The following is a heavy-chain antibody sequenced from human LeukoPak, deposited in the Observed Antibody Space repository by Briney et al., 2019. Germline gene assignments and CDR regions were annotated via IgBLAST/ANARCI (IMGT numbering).Heavy chain of an antibody. CDR3: ARGKSLTRIHPYGHFDL. CDR2: IYHTGVT. Sequence: TSETLPLTCAVSGGSINSSYWWNWVRPPPGKGLEWIGEIYHTGVTNYNSSLKNRVIISVDKSKNQFSLKLRSVNAADTAVYFCARGKSLTRIHPYGHFDLWGRGTLVTVSS. J-gene: IGHJ2*01. V-gene: IGHV4-4*02. CDR1: GGSINSSYW. D-gene: IGHD5-18*01.